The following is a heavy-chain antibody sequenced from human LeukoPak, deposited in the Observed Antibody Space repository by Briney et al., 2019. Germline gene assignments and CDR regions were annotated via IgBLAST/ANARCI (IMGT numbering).Heavy chain of an antibody. CDR1: GYAFTSYG. V-gene: IGHV1-18*01. CDR2: IRTYNDNT. Sequence: ASVKVSCKASGYAFTSYGITWVRQAPGQGLEWKGWIRTYNDNTEYAQKFQGRITMTTDTSTSTAYMELRSLRSDDTAVYYCARGSGSYYWYFDLWGRGTLVTVSS. D-gene: IGHD3-22*01. J-gene: IGHJ2*01. CDR3: ARGSGSYYWYFDL.